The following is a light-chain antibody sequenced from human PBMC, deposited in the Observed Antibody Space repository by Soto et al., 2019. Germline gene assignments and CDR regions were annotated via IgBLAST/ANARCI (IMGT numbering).Light chain of an antibody. Sequence: EIVMTQSPATLSVSPGERATLSCRASQSVSSNLAWYQQKPGQAPRLLIYGAYTRATGIPARFSGSGSGTEFTHTHNSLQSEDLAVYYYQQYNNWPRTFGPGTKLDIK. J-gene: IGKJ3*01. CDR2: GAY. CDR3: QQYNNWPRT. CDR1: QSVSSN. V-gene: IGKV3-15*01.